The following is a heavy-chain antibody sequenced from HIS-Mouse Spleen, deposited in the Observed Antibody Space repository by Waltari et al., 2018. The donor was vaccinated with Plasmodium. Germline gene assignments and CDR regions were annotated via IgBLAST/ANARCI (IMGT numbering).Heavy chain of an antibody. J-gene: IGHJ3*02. CDR3: ARRVNIAAAGNDAFDI. Sequence: QVQLQQWGAGLLKPSETLSLTCAVYGGSFRGYYWSWIRQPPGKGLEWIGEINHSGSTNYNPSLKSRVTISVDTSKNQFSLKLSSVTAADTAVYYCARRVNIAAAGNDAFDIWGQGTMVTVSS. D-gene: IGHD6-13*01. CDR1: GGSFRGYY. CDR2: INHSGST. V-gene: IGHV4-34*01.